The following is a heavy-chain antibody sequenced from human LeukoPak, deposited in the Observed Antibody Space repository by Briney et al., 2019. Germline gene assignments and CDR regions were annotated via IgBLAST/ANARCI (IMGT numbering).Heavy chain of an antibody. CDR3: ARRGEETPPYYSDY. Sequence: PGGSLRLSCAASGFTFSSYSMNWVRQAPGKGLEWISYISSSSGTIYYADSVKGRFTVSRDNAKNSLYLQMSSLRAEDTAVYCCARRGEETPPYYSDYWGQGTLVTVSS. CDR2: ISSSSGTI. J-gene: IGHJ4*02. CDR1: GFTFSSYS. V-gene: IGHV3-48*01.